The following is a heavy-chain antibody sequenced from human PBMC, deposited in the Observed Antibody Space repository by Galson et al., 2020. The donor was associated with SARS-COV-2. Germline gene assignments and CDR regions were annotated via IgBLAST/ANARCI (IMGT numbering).Heavy chain of an antibody. Sequence: ASVKVSCKVSGYTLTELSMHWVRQAPGKGLEWMGGFDPEDGETIYAQKFQGRVTMTEDTSTDTAYMELSSLRSEDTAVYYCATSPAVTTVGLPPFRTQTANYYYYYYGMDVWGQGTTVTVSS. CDR1: GYTLTELS. CDR3: ATSPAVTTVGLPPFRTQTANYYYYYYGMDV. D-gene: IGHD4-17*01. V-gene: IGHV1-24*01. J-gene: IGHJ6*02. CDR2: FDPEDGET.